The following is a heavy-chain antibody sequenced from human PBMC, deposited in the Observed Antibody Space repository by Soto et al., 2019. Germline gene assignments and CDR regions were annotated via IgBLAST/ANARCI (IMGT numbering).Heavy chain of an antibody. CDR3: AKDRGGFAGGWAYFDY. J-gene: IGHJ4*02. V-gene: IGHV3-23*01. Sequence: EVRLLESGGALVQPGGSLRLSCAASGLSFSYYTMSWVRQAPGKGLEWVSSISGSGGNTYYADSVKGRFTISRDNYKNTLDLQMNALGSEDTAVYYCAKDRGGFAGGWAYFDYWGQGTLVTVTS. CDR1: GLSFSYYT. D-gene: IGHD6-19*01. CDR2: ISGSGGNT.